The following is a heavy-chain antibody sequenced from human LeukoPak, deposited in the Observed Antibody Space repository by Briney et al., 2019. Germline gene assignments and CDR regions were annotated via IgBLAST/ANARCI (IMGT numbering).Heavy chain of an antibody. D-gene: IGHD6-19*01. Sequence: GGSLRLSCAASGFXLTSLSMSWVRQAPGKGLEWVSGFIGGESSTNYADSVKGRFTISTDKSKNTPYLQMNSLRAEDTALYYCAKEFFSTGWNIDYWGQGTLVTVSS. V-gene: IGHV3-23*01. CDR3: AKEFFSTGWNIDY. CDR1: GFXLTSLS. CDR2: FIGGESST. J-gene: IGHJ4*02.